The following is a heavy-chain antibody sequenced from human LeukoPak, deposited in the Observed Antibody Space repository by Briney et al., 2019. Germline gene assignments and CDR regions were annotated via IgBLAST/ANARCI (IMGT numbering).Heavy chain of an antibody. CDR2: ISWNSGSI. V-gene: IGHV3-9*01. Sequence: GGSLRLSCAASGFTFDDYAMHWVRQAPGKGLEWVSGISWNSGSIGYADSVKGRFTISRDNAKNSLYLQMNSLRAEDTAVYYCARDDSSSWSYFDCWGQGTLVTVSS. CDR1: GFTFDDYA. CDR3: ARDDSSSWSYFDC. D-gene: IGHD6-13*01. J-gene: IGHJ4*02.